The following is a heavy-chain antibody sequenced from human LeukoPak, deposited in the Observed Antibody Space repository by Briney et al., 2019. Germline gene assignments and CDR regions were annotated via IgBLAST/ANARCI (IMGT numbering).Heavy chain of an antibody. V-gene: IGHV4-59*06. Sequence: SETLSLTCTVSGGSISSYYWSWIRQHPGKGLEWIGYIYYSGSTHYNPSLKSRVTISVDTSKNQFSLKLSSVTAADTAVYYCASLGYCSGGSCSRPPPPYSRFDFWGQGTLITVSS. J-gene: IGHJ4*02. D-gene: IGHD2-15*01. CDR3: ASLGYCSGGSCSRPPPPYSRFDF. CDR2: IYYSGST. CDR1: GGSISSYY.